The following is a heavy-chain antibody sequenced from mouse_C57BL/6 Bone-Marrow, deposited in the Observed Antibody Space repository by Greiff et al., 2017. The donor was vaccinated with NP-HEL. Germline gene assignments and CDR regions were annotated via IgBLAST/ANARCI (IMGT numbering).Heavy chain of an antibody. Sequence: EVQVVESEGGLVQPGSSMKLSCTASGFTFSDYYMAWVRQVPEKGLEWVANINYDGSSTYYLDSLKSRFIISRDNAKNILYLQMSSLKSEDTATYYCARLWYFYYAMDYWGQGTSVTVSS. V-gene: IGHV5-16*01. CDR1: GFTFSDYY. CDR2: INYDGSST. CDR3: ARLWYFYYAMDY. D-gene: IGHD2-1*01. J-gene: IGHJ4*01.